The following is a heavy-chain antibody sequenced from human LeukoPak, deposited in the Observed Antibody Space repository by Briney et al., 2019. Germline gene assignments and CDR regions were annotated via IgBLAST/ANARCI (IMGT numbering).Heavy chain of an antibody. J-gene: IGHJ4*02. CDR2: INPSGGAT. CDR1: GYTFTSYY. Sequence: ASVTVSCKASGYTFTSYYMHWVRQAPGQGLEWMGIINPSGGATTYAQKLQGRVTMTRDTSTSTVYMELSGLRSDDTAVYYCAREGPTLFGVIYALEFWGQGTLVTVSS. D-gene: IGHD3-3*01. CDR3: AREGPTLFGVIYALEF. V-gene: IGHV1-46*04.